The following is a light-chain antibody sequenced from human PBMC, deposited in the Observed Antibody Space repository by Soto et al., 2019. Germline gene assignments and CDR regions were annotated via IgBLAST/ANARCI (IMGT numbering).Light chain of an antibody. CDR1: QSVSNY. J-gene: IGKJ3*01. CDR3: QQSHSIPPS. V-gene: IGKV1-39*01. Sequence: DIQMTQSPSSLSASVRDRVTITCRSGQSVSNYLNWYQQKPGKAPKLLIYGTSSLQTGVPSRFSGSGYGTDFTLTIYSLHPEDFATYYCQQSHSIPPSFGPGTKVDI. CDR2: GTS.